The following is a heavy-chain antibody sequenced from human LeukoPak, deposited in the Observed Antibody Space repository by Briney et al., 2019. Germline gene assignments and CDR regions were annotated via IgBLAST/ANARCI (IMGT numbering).Heavy chain of an antibody. CDR1: GYTFTGYY. J-gene: IGHJ5*02. CDR3: ARDHPWLVVGWFDP. CDR2: INPNSGGT. D-gene: IGHD6-19*01. V-gene: IGHV1-2*02. Sequence: ASVTVSCKASGYTFTGYYMHWVRQAPGQGLEWMGWINPNSGGTNYAQKFQGRVTMTRDTSISTAYMELSRLRSDDTAVYYCARDHPWLVVGWFDPWGQGTLVTVSS.